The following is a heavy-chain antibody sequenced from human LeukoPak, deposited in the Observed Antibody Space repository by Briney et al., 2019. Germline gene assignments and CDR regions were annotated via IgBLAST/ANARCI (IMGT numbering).Heavy chain of an antibody. CDR2: ISGSSSTI. Sequence: GGSLRLSCAASGFSFSSYSMNWVRQAPGKGLEWISYISGSSSTIHYADSVKARFTISRDDAKHSLYLQMNSLRVEDTAVYYCAKAPPRLDNWFDTWGQGTLVTVSS. V-gene: IGHV3-48*01. CDR1: GFSFSSYS. CDR3: AKAPPRLDNWFDT. D-gene: IGHD3-9*01. J-gene: IGHJ5*02.